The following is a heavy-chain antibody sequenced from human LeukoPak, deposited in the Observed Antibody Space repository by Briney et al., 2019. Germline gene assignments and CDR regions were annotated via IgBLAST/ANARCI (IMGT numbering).Heavy chain of an antibody. J-gene: IGHJ4*02. CDR1: GGSISSYY. CDR2: IYYSGST. D-gene: IGHD2-21*02. Sequence: SETLSLTCTVSGGSISSYYWSWIRQPPGKGLEWIGYIYYSGSTNYNPSLKSRVTISVDTSKNQFSLKLSSVTAADTAVYYCARVSGGDGGRWGQGTLVTVSS. CDR3: ARVSGGDGGR. V-gene: IGHV4-59*01.